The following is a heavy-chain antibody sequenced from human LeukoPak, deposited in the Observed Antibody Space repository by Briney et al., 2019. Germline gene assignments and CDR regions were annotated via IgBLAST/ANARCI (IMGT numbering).Heavy chain of an antibody. CDR2: IYSGGST. CDR1: GFTFSSYA. V-gene: IGHV3-66*01. J-gene: IGHJ6*02. D-gene: IGHD3-22*01. Sequence: PGRSLRLSCAASGFTFSSYAMSWVRQAPGKGLEWVSVIYSGGSTYYADSVKGRFTISRDNSKNTLYLQMNSLRAEDTAVYYCARDDYYDSSGYSTLSYYYYGMDVWGQGTTVTVSS. CDR3: ARDDYYDSSGYSTLSYYYYGMDV.